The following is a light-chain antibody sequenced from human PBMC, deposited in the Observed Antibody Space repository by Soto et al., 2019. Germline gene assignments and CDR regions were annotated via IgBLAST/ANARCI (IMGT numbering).Light chain of an antibody. CDR2: AAS. Sequence: DIQMTQSPSSLSASVGDRVTITCRASQSISNYLNWYQQKPGKAPKLLIYAASSLQSWVPSRFSGSGSGTDFTLTISSLQPEDFATYYCQQSYSTPQELTFGGGTKVEI. V-gene: IGKV1-39*01. CDR3: QQSYSTPQELT. CDR1: QSISNY. J-gene: IGKJ4*01.